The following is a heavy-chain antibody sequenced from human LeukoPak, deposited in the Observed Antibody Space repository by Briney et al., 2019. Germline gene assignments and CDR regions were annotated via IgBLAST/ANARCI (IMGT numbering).Heavy chain of an antibody. J-gene: IGHJ4*01. CDR3: ARDAQRGFDYSNSLKY. Sequence: GGSLRLSCAASGFTYSHYGMHWVRQAPGKGLEWVAVIWSYGSNRFYAASVKGRFAISRDHSQNTLLLQVNRRRAEDTAMYYCARDAQRGFDYSNSLKYWGHGTLVTVSS. CDR2: IWSYGSNR. D-gene: IGHD4-11*01. CDR1: GFTYSHYG. V-gene: IGHV3-33*01.